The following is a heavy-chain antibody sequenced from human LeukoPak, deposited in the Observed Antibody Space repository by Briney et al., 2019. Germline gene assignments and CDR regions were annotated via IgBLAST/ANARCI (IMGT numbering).Heavy chain of an antibody. V-gene: IGHV3-23*01. CDR3: AKDSLDY. Sequence: GGSLRLSCAASGFTFRSFDMNWVRQAPGKGLEWVSNIHAGGAITYYAGSVKGRFTISRDDSKNTVFLQMNSLRAEDTAIYYCAKDSLDYWGQGTLVTVAS. CDR2: IHAGGAIT. J-gene: IGHJ4*02. CDR1: GFTFRSFD.